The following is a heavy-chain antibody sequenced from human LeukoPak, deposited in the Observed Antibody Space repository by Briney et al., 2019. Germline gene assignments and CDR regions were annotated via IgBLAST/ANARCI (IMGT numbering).Heavy chain of an antibody. CDR3: ARLSRSGYYMDV. Sequence: SETLSLTCTVSGVSISSYYWSWIRQPAGKGLEWIGRIYTSGSTNYNPSPKSRVTISVDKSKNQFSLKLSSVTAADTAVYYCARLSRSGYYMDVWGKGTTVTVSS. CDR2: IYTSGST. V-gene: IGHV4-4*07. J-gene: IGHJ6*03. D-gene: IGHD3-3*01. CDR1: GVSISSYY.